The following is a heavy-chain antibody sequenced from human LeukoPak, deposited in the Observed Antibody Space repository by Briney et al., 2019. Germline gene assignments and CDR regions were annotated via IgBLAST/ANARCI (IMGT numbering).Heavy chain of an antibody. J-gene: IGHJ4*02. Sequence: ASVKVSCKASGYTFTSYDINWVRQATGQGLEWMGWMNPNSGNTGYAQKFQGRVTMTRNTSISTAYMELSSLRSEDTAVYYRARGPRTVVRGVTGDYWGQGTLVTVSS. CDR2: MNPNSGNT. CDR3: ARGPRTVVRGVTGDY. D-gene: IGHD3-10*01. V-gene: IGHV1-8*01. CDR1: GYTFTSYD.